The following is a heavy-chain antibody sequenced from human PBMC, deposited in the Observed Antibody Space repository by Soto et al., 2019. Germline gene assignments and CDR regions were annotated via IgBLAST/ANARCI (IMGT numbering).Heavy chain of an antibody. CDR1: GGSISSGGYY. CDR2: IYYSGST. CDR3: ARASIRFLVDYGMDV. Sequence: QVQLQESGPGLVKPSQTLSLTCTVSGGSISSGGYYCSWIRQHPGKGLEWIGYIYYSGSTYYNPSLKSRVTIEVDTSKNQFSLKLSSVTAAATAVYYCARASIRFLVDYGMDVWGQGTTVTVSS. D-gene: IGHD3-3*01. V-gene: IGHV4-31*03. J-gene: IGHJ6*02.